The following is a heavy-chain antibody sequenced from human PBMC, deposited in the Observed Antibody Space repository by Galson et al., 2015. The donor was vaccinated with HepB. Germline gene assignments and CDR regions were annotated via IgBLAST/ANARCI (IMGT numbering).Heavy chain of an antibody. CDR2: ISYDGSNK. J-gene: IGHJ4*02. D-gene: IGHD3-10*01. CDR3: AKLPALLWFGELWDPSFDY. V-gene: IGHV3-30*18. Sequence: SLRLSCAASGFTFSSYGMHWVRQAPGKGLEWVAVISYDGSNKYYADSVKGRFTISRDNSKNTLYLQMNSLRAEDTAVYYWAKLPALLWFGELWDPSFDYWGQGTLVTVSS. CDR1: GFTFSSYG.